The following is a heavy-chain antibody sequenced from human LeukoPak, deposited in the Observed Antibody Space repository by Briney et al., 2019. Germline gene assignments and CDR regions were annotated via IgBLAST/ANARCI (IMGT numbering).Heavy chain of an antibody. CDR3: ASSTVVTHYFDY. CDR1: GYTFTSYY. CDR2: INPSGGST. Sequence: AXVKVSCKASGYTFTSYYMHWVRQAPGQGLEWMGIINPSGGSTSYAQKFQGRVTITADESTSTAYMELSSLRSEDTAVYYCASSTVVTHYFDYWGQGTLVTVSS. J-gene: IGHJ4*02. V-gene: IGHV1-46*01. D-gene: IGHD4-23*01.